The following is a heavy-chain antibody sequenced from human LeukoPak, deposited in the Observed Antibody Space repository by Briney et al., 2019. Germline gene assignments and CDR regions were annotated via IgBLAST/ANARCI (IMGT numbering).Heavy chain of an antibody. D-gene: IGHD1-26*01. CDR2: ISDSGAGT. Sequence: PGGSLRLSCAASGFTFSNYAMSWVRQAPGKGLEWVSAISDSGAGTYYADSVKGRFTISRDDSKNTLYLQMNSLRAEDTAVYYCAKDLLEGPYRVSPDPWGQGTLVTVSS. J-gene: IGHJ5*02. V-gene: IGHV3-23*01. CDR1: GFTFSNYA. CDR3: AKDLLEGPYRVSPDP.